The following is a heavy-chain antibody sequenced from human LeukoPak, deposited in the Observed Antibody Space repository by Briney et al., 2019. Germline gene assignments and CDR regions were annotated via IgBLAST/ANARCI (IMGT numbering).Heavy chain of an antibody. CDR1: GGSISSYY. V-gene: IGHV4-4*07. CDR3: ARDRSAAPADY. D-gene: IGHD6-13*01. CDR2: IYTSGST. Sequence: TSETLSLTCTVSGGSISSYYWSWIRQPAGKGLEWIGRIYTSGSTNYNPSLKSRVTMSVDTSKNQFSLKLTSVTAADTAVYYCARDRSAAPADYWGQGTLVTVSS. J-gene: IGHJ4*02.